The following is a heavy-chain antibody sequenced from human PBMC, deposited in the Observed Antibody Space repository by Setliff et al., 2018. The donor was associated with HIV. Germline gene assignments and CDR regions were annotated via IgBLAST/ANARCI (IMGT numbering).Heavy chain of an antibody. CDR1: GGTFSSYA. Sequence: ASVKVSCKASGGTFSSYAISWVRQAPGQGLEWMGWISAYNGKTLYAQKFQGRVTMTTDTSTNTAYMDLRSLRSDDTAVYYCARDRIPSKWLLESDYWGQGTLVTVSS. J-gene: IGHJ4*02. CDR3: ARDRIPSKWLLESDY. D-gene: IGHD3-22*01. CDR2: ISAYNGKT. V-gene: IGHV1-18*01.